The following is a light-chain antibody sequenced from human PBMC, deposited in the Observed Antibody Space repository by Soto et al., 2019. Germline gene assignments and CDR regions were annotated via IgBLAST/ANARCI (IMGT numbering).Light chain of an antibody. V-gene: IGLV2-14*01. J-gene: IGLJ3*02. CDR3: SSHTSSDSWV. CDR2: EVS. CDR1: GSDVGGYNR. Sequence: QSVLTQPASVSGSPGQSIAISCTGTGSDVGGYNRVSWYQQPPGKAPKLIIYEVSNRPSGVSNRFSGSKSGNTASLTISGLQAEDEADYYCSSHTSSDSWVFGGGTKLTVL.